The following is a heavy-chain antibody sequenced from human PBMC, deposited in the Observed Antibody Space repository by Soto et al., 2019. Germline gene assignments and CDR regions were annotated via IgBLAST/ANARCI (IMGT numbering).Heavy chain of an antibody. CDR1: GGTFSSYA. J-gene: IGHJ6*02. D-gene: IGHD3-16*01. CDR3: ARVLTQSSPWGYYGMDV. Sequence: QVQLVQSGAEVKKPGSSVKVSCKASGGTFSSYAISWVRQAPGQGLEWMGGIIPICGTANYAQKFQGRVTINADESTSTAYMELSSLRSEDTAVYYCARVLTQSSPWGYYGMDVWGQGPTVTVSS. CDR2: IIPICGTA. V-gene: IGHV1-69*01.